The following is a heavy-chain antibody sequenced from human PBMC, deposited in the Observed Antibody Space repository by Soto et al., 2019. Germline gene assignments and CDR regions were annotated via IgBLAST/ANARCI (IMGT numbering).Heavy chain of an antibody. D-gene: IGHD3-22*01. CDR2: IIPIFGTA. CDR1: GGTFSSYA. J-gene: IGHJ6*02. Sequence: QVQLVQSGAEVKKPGSSVKVSCKASGGTFSSYAISWVRQAPGQGLEWMGGIIPIFGTANYAQKFQGRVTITADESTSTAYMELSSLRSEDTAGYYCARDYYDSSGYYGEDYYYGMDVWGQGTTVTVSS. V-gene: IGHV1-69*01. CDR3: ARDYYDSSGYYGEDYYYGMDV.